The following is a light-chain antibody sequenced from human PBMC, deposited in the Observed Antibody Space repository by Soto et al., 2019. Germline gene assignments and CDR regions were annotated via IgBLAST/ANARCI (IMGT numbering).Light chain of an antibody. Sequence: QSVLTQPASVFGSPGQSITISCTGTSSDVGGYNFVSWYQQLPGKAPKLMIYEVTSRPSGVSNRFSGSKSGFTASLTISGLRAEDEADYYCCSLEGSNALVVFGGGTKLTVL. CDR1: SSDVGGYNF. V-gene: IGLV2-23*02. CDR2: EVT. CDR3: CSLEGSNALVV. J-gene: IGLJ2*01.